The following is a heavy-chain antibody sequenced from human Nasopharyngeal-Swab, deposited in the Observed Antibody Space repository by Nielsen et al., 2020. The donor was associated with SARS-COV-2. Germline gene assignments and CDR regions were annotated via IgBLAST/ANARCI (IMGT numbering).Heavy chain of an antibody. CDR2: INAGNGNT. V-gene: IGHV1-3*01. D-gene: IGHD3-22*01. Sequence: ASVKVSCKASGYTFTNYAMHWVRPAPGQRLEWMGWINAGNGNTKYSQKFQGRVTITRDTSASTAYMELSSLRSEDTAVYYCARDRRKYYYDSSSNWFDPWGQGTLVTVSS. J-gene: IGHJ5*02. CDR1: GYTFTNYA. CDR3: ARDRRKYYYDSSSNWFDP.